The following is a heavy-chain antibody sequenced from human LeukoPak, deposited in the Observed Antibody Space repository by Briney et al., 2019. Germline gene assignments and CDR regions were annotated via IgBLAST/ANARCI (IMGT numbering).Heavy chain of an antibody. V-gene: IGHV1-8*01. CDR2: MNPNSGNT. Sequence: GSVKVSCKASGYTFTSYDINWVRQATGQGLEWMGWMNPNSGNTGYAQKFQGRVTMTRNTSISTAYMELSSLRSEDTAVHYCARVLYSSSWYGDYNWFDSWGQGTLVTVSS. D-gene: IGHD6-13*01. CDR3: ARVLYSSSWYGDYNWFDS. J-gene: IGHJ5*01. CDR1: GYTFTSYD.